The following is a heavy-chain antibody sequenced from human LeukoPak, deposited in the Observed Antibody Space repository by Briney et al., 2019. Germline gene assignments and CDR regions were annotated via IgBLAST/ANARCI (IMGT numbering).Heavy chain of an antibody. J-gene: IGHJ6*03. CDR2: ISSSSSTI. CDR1: GFTFSSYS. Sequence: GGSLRLSCAASGFTFSSYSMNWVRQAPGKGLEWVSYISSSSSTIYYADSVKGRFTISRDNSKNTLYLQMNSLRAEDTAVYYCAKDPSDYYYYYMDVWGKGTTVIVSS. CDR3: AKDPSDYYYYYMDV. V-gene: IGHV3-48*01.